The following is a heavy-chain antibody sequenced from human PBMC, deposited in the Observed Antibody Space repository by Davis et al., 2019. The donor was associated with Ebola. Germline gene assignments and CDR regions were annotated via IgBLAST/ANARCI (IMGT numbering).Heavy chain of an antibody. Sequence: SETLSLTCTVSGGSISSSSYYWGWIRQPPGKGLEWIGSIYYSGSTYYNPSLKSRVTISVDTSKNQFSLKLSSVTAADTAVYYCARRPGYQLLYYYYYGMDVWGQGTTVTVSS. CDR1: GGSISSSSYY. D-gene: IGHD2-2*01. V-gene: IGHV4-39*01. CDR2: IYYSGST. J-gene: IGHJ6*02. CDR3: ARRPGYQLLYYYYYGMDV.